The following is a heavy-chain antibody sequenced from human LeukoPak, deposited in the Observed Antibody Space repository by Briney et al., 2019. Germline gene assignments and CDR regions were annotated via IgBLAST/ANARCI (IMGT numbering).Heavy chain of an antibody. V-gene: IGHV1-2*02. CDR1: GYTFTGYY. CDR2: INPNSGGT. J-gene: IGHJ5*02. CDR3: ARVGITMVRGVIIGWFDP. D-gene: IGHD3-10*01. Sequence: ASVKVSCKASGYTFTGYYMHWVRQAPGQGLEWMGWINPNSGGTNYAQKFQGRVTMTRDTSISTAYMELSRLRSDDTAVYYCARVGITMVRGVIIGWFDPWGQGTLVTFSS.